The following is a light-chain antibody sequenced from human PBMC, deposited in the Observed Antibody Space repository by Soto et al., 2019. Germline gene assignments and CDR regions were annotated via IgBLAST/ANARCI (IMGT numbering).Light chain of an antibody. CDR1: SSDVGGYNY. J-gene: IGLJ1*01. Sequence: QSFLTQPPSASGSPGQSVAISCTGTSSDVGGYNYVSWYQQHPGKAPKLMIYEVNKRPSGVPDRFSGSKSGNTASLTVSGLQAEDEADYYCSSFTNTITRYAFGTGTKVTVL. CDR3: SSFTNTITRYA. V-gene: IGLV2-8*01. CDR2: EVN.